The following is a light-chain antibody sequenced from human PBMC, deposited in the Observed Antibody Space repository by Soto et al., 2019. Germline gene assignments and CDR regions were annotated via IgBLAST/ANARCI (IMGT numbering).Light chain of an antibody. Sequence: IQMTQSPSSLSASVGDRVTITCRASQAISNSLAWYQQKPGKVPKVLIYAASTLQSGVPSRFSGSGSGTDFTLTITSRQPEDVATYFCQKYHSAPFTFGPGTKLDIK. CDR1: QAISNS. CDR3: QKYHSAPFT. CDR2: AAS. V-gene: IGKV1-27*01. J-gene: IGKJ3*01.